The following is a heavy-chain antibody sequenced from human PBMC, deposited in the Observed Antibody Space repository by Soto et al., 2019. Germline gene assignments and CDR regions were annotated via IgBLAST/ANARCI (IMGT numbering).Heavy chain of an antibody. V-gene: IGHV1-69*06. CDR3: GRGSSSWDYYYGMDV. D-gene: IGHD6-13*01. J-gene: IGHJ6*02. CDR1: AGTFSSYA. Sequence: QVQLVQSGAEVKKPGSSVKVSCKASAGTFSSYAISWVRPAPGQGLEWMGGIIPIFGTANYAQKIQGRVTSTADKSTSTAYMELSSLRSDYTAVYYCGRGSSSWDYYYGMDVLGQGTTVTVSS. CDR2: IIPIFGTA.